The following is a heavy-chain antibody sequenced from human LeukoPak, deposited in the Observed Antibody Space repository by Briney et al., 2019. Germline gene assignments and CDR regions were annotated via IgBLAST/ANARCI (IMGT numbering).Heavy chain of an antibody. Sequence: PGGSLRLSCAASGFTFSSSAMHWVRQAPGKGLEWVAVISYDGSNEYYTDSVKGRFTISRDNSKNTLYLQMNSLRAEDTAVYYCARILNYYHRSGSDWDVTDYWGLGTLVTVSA. J-gene: IGHJ4*02. CDR2: ISYDGSNE. V-gene: IGHV3-30*04. D-gene: IGHD3-22*01. CDR3: ARILNYYHRSGSDWDVTDY. CDR1: GFTFSSSA.